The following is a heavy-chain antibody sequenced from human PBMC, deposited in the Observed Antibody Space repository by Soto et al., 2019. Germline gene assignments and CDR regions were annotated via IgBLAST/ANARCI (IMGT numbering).Heavy chain of an antibody. CDR1: GFTFSGSA. D-gene: IGHD2-2*02. V-gene: IGHV3-73*01. J-gene: IGHJ6*02. CDR3: ARGLGCSSTSCYNPTDIYYYGMDV. Sequence: GGSLRLSCAASGFTFSGSAMHWVRQASGKGLEWVGRIRSKANSYATAYAASVKGRFTISRDDSKNTAYLQMNSLKTEDTAVYYCARGLGCSSTSCYNPTDIYYYGMDVWGQGTTVTVSS. CDR2: IRSKANSYAT.